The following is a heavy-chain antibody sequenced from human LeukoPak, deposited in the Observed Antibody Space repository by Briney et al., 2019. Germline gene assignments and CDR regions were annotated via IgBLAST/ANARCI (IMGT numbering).Heavy chain of an antibody. Sequence: GASVKVSCKASGGTLISYAISWVRQAPGQGLEWMGAIIPIFGTANYAQKFQGRVTLTADESTITAYIELSSLRSEDTAVYYCARDADLYYYYYGMDVWGQGTTVTVSS. CDR3: ARDADLYYYYYGMDV. CDR1: GGTLISYA. CDR2: IIPIFGTA. V-gene: IGHV1-69*13. J-gene: IGHJ6*02.